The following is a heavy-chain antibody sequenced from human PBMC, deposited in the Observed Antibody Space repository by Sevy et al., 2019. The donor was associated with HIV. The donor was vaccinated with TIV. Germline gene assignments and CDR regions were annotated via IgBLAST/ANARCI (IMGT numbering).Heavy chain of an antibody. J-gene: IGHJ6*02. D-gene: IGHD4-4*01. V-gene: IGHV4-59*01. CDR3: ARDRTTVYYYNGMDV. Sequence: SETLSLTCTVSGDSISSYYWSWIRQPPGKGLEWIGYIYYSGSTNYNPYLKSRVTISIDTSKNQFSLKVSSVTAADTAVYYCARDRTTVYYYNGMDVWGQGTTVTVSS. CDR1: GDSISSYY. CDR2: IYYSGST.